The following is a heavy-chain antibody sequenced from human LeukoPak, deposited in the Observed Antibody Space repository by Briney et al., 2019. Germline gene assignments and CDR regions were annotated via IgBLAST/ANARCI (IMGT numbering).Heavy chain of an antibody. J-gene: IGHJ4*02. Sequence: PSETLCLTCTVSGGSISSSSYYWGWIRQPPGKGLEWIGSIYYSGSTYYNPSLKSRVTISVDTSKNQFSLKLSSVTAADTAVYYCAREGVAAAGCDYWGQGTLVTVS. D-gene: IGHD6-13*01. CDR3: AREGVAAAGCDY. CDR2: IYYSGST. V-gene: IGHV4-39*07. CDR1: GGSISSSSYY.